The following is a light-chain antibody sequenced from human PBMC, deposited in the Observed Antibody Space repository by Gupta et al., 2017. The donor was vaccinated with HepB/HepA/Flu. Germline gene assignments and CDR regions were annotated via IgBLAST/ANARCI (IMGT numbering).Light chain of an antibody. V-gene: IGLV2-23*02. CDR2: EVN. CDR3: CSSASASNIYE. J-gene: IGLJ2*01. CDR1: SNDVGSTNS. Sequence: SSLTQPGVVSGSSGPSITISFTGTSNDVGSTNSVSWFQQYPVKGPKLIIYEVNKRPSGVPRRFSGSKSGNTAAVTISGLQAEEEADYYCCSSASASNIYEFGGGSTLTVL.